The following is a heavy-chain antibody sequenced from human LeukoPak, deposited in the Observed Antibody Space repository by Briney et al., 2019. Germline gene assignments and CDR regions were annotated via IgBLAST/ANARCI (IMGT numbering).Heavy chain of an antibody. J-gene: IGHJ4*02. CDR1: GYTFTGYY. D-gene: IGHD3-22*01. CDR3: ARDRVRSGYPLDY. Sequence: GASVKVSCKASGYTFTGYYMHWVRQAPGQGLEWMGWINPNSGGTNYAQKFQGRVTMTRDTSISTAYMELSRLRSDDTAVYYCARDRVRSGYPLDYWGQGTLVTVSS. CDR2: INPNSGGT. V-gene: IGHV1-2*02.